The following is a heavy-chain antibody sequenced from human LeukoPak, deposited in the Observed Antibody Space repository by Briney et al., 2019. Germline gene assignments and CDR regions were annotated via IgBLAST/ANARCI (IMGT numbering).Heavy chain of an antibody. V-gene: IGHV3-7*01. Sequence: SGGSLRLSCAASGFTFSSYWMSWVRQAPGKGLEWVANINQDGSGKYYVDSVKGRFTISRDNAKNSLYLQMNSLRAEDTAVYYCARDVATISNWFDPWGQGTLVTVSS. D-gene: IGHD5-24*01. CDR2: INQDGSGK. J-gene: IGHJ5*02. CDR3: ARDVATISNWFDP. CDR1: GFTFSSYW.